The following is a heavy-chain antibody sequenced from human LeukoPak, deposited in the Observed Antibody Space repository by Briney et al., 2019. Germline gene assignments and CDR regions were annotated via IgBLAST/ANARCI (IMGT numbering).Heavy chain of an antibody. CDR3: ARDQSAGASDI. J-gene: IGHJ3*02. CDR2: IKVDGSES. CDR1: GFTVSSNY. Sequence: QTGGSLRLSCAASGFTVSSNYMSWVRQAPGKGLEWVANIKVDGSESYYADSVMGRFMISRDNAKNSLYLQMNSLRVDDTAVYYCARDQSAGASDIWGQGTMVTVS. V-gene: IGHV3-7*01.